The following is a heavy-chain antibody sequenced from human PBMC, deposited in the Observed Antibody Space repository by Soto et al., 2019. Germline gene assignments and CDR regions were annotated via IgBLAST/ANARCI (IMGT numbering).Heavy chain of an antibody. Sequence: PGGSLRLSCAASGFTFISYGMHSFRQSPGKWLEWVAVIWYDGSNKYYADSVKGRFTISRDNSKNTLYLQMNSLRAEDTAVYYCARDPEIAARPGYYYYYGMDVWGQGTTVTVSS. CDR3: ARDPEIAARPGYYYYYGMDV. J-gene: IGHJ6*02. CDR2: IWYDGSNK. CDR1: GFTFISYG. V-gene: IGHV3-33*01. D-gene: IGHD6-6*01.